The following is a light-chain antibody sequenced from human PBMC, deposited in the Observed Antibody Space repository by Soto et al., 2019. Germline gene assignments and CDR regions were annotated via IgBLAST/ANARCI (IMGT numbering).Light chain of an antibody. CDR1: SSDVGGYNF. CDR3: SSYTSSSTLLYV. Sequence: QSVLTQPASVSGSPGQSITISCTGTSSDVGGYNFVSWYQQHPGKAPKLMIYEVSNRPSGVSNRFSASKSGNTASLTISGLQAEDEDDYYCSSYTSSSTLLYVFGTGTRSPS. V-gene: IGLV2-14*01. J-gene: IGLJ1*01. CDR2: EVS.